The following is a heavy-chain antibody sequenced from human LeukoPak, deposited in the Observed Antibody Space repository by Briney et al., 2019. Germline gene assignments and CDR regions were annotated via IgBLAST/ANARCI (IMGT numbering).Heavy chain of an antibody. V-gene: IGHV4-31*03. CDR3: ARDPLVRRVTGTLYYYYGMDV. D-gene: IGHD1-20*01. CDR1: GGSISSGGYY. CDR2: IYYSGST. J-gene: IGHJ6*02. Sequence: PSETLSLTCTVSGGSISSGGYYWSWIRQHPGKGLEWIGYIYYSGSTYYNPSLKSRVTISVGTSKNQFSLKLSSVTAADTAVYYCARDPLVRRVTGTLYYYYGMDVWGQGTTVTVSS.